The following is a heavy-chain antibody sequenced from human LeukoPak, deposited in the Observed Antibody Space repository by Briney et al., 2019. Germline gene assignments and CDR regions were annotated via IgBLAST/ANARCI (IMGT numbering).Heavy chain of an antibody. CDR2: TWHSGSST. J-gene: IGHJ6*02. CDR3: ARLCTNGVCLYYYYGMDV. CDR1: DGSIKTDYW. V-gene: IGHV4-4*02. D-gene: IGHD2-8*01. Sequence: SETLSLTCTVSDGSIKTDYWWTWVRQPPGKGLEWIGETWHSGSSTNYNPSLKSRVTISVDTSKNQFSLKLSSVTAADTAVYYCARLCTNGVCLYYYYGMDVWGQGTTVTVSS.